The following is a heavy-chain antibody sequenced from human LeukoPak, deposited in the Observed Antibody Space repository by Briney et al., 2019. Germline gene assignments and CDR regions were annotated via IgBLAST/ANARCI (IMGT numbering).Heavy chain of an antibody. CDR3: ARAKSSRAPLDYFDY. V-gene: IGHV4-59*08. CDR1: GGSISSYY. Sequence: SETLSLTCIVSGGSISSYYWSWIRQPPGKGLEWIGYIYYSGSTNYNPSLKSRVTISVDTSKNQFSLKLSSVTAADTAVYYCARAKSSRAPLDYFDYWGQGTLVTVSS. D-gene: IGHD6-13*01. J-gene: IGHJ4*02. CDR2: IYYSGST.